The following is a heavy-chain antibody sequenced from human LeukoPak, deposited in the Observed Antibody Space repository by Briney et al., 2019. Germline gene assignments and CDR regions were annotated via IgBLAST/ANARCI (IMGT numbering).Heavy chain of an antibody. CDR3: ARGSLVRSSPIGDY. J-gene: IGHJ4*02. CDR2: ISAYNGNT. Sequence: ASVKVSCKASGGTFSSYAISWVRQAPGQGLEWMGWISAYNGNTNYAQKLQGRVTMTTDTSTSTAYMELRSLRSDDTAVYYCARGSLVRSSPIGDYWGQGTLVTVSS. CDR1: GGTFSSYA. V-gene: IGHV1-18*01. D-gene: IGHD6-13*01.